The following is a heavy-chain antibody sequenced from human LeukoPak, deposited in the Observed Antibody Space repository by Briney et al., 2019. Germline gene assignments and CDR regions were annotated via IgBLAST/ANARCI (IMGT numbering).Heavy chain of an antibody. D-gene: IGHD5-12*01. J-gene: IGHJ4*02. CDR1: GFTFSSYA. CDR3: ARDRSGYSGYDVIDY. V-gene: IGHV3-23*01. CDR2: ISGSGGST. Sequence: GGSLRLSCAASGFTFSSYAMSWVRQAPGKGLEWVSAISGSGGSTYYADSVKGRFTISRDNSKNTLYLQMNSLRAEDTAVYYCARDRSGYSGYDVIDYWGQGTLVTVSS.